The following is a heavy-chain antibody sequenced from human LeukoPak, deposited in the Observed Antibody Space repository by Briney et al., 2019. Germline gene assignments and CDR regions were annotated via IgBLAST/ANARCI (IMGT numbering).Heavy chain of an antibody. J-gene: IGHJ4*02. CDR2: IYTSGST. D-gene: IGHD6-13*01. CDR3: ARDSAAAGFDY. V-gene: IGHV4-4*07. Sequence: SETLSLTCNVSGGSISSYFWTWIRQPAGKGLEWIGRIYTSGSTNYNASLKSRVTMSVDTSKNQFSLNLSSVTAADTAVYYCARDSAAAGFDYWGQGTLVTVSS. CDR1: GGSISSYF.